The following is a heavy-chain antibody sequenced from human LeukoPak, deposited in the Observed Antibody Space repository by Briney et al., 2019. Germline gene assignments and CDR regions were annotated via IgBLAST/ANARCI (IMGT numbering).Heavy chain of an antibody. J-gene: IGHJ4*02. CDR2: ISGYSGNT. D-gene: IGHD5-18*01. V-gene: IGHV1-18*01. CDR3: ARDAADTVRGGDY. CDR1: GYTFTNYG. Sequence: ASVKVSCKTSGYTFTNYGISWVRQAPGQGLEWMGWISGYSGNTDYAQKLQGRVTMTTDTSTRTAYMELRSLRSDDTALYYCARDAADTVRGGDYWGQGTLVTVSS.